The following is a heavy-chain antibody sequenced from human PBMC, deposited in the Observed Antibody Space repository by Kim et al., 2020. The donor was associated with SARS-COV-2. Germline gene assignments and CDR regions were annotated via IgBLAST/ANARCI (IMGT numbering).Heavy chain of an antibody. Sequence: GGSLRLSCAASGFTFDDYAMHWVRQAPGKGLEWVSGISWNSGSIGYADSVKGRFTISRDNAKNSLYLQMNSLRAEDTALYYCAKELLLWFGESLSLDAFDIWGQGTMVTVSS. J-gene: IGHJ3*02. V-gene: IGHV3-9*01. CDR1: GFTFDDYA. D-gene: IGHD3-10*01. CDR2: ISWNSGSI. CDR3: AKELLLWFGESLSLDAFDI.